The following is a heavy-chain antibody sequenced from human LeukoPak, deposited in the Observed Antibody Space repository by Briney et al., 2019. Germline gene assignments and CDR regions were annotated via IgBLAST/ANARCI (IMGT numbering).Heavy chain of an antibody. Sequence: SETLSLTCTVSGGPISSGDYYWSWIRQPPGTGLEWIGYIYYSGSTYYNPSLKSRVTISVDTSKNQFSLKLSSVTAADTAVYYCARDRRYYDSSGYYLNDAFDIWGQGTMVTVSS. V-gene: IGHV4-30-4*01. J-gene: IGHJ3*02. CDR1: GGPISSGDYY. D-gene: IGHD3-22*01. CDR2: IYYSGST. CDR3: ARDRRYYDSSGYYLNDAFDI.